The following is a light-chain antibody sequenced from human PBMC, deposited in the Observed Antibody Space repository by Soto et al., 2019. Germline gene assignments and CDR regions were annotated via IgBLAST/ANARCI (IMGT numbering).Light chain of an antibody. CDR3: CSYAGGSTYVL. Sequence: QSALTQPASVSGSPGQSITISCTGTNSDVGSYDLVYWYQQHPGKAPKLMIFEVNKRPSGVSNRFSGSKSGNTASLTISGLQAEDESDYYCCSYAGGSTYVLFGGGTKLTVL. J-gene: IGLJ3*02. CDR2: EVN. V-gene: IGLV2-23*02. CDR1: NSDVGSYDL.